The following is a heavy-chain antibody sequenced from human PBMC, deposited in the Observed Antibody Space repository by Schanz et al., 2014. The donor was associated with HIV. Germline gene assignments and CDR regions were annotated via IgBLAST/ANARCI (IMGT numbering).Heavy chain of an antibody. CDR3: ATGLLETLGDSLQSHRPH. Sequence: QVQLVQSGAEVKKPGSSVRVSCKASGETFSNYVISWVRQAPGQGLEWMGGIIPISGTANYAQKFQGRVTMTADKSTSAAYMELSSLRSEDTAVYYCATGLLETLGDSLQSHRPHWGQGTLVTVSS. D-gene: IGHD1-26*01. J-gene: IGHJ1*01. V-gene: IGHV1-69*06. CDR2: IIPISGTA. CDR1: GETFSNYV.